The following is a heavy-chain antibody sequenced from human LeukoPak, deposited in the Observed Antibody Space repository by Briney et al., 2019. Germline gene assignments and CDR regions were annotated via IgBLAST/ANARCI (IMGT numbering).Heavy chain of an antibody. CDR2: IIPIFGTA. D-gene: IGHD3-3*01. CDR1: GGTFSSYA. V-gene: IGHV1-69*06. Sequence: SVKVSCKASGGTFSSYAISWVRQAPGQGLEWMGGIIPIFGTANYAQKFQGRVTITADKSTSTAYMELSSLRSEDTAVYYCARYDLYAPYYFDYWGQGTLVTVSS. J-gene: IGHJ4*02. CDR3: ARYDLYAPYYFDY.